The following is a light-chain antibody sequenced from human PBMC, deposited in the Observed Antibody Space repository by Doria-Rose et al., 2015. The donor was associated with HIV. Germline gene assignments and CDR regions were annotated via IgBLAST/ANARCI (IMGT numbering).Light chain of an antibody. CDR1: QSLLYTSKNY. Sequence: TQSPESLGMSLGERATLNCKSNQSLLYTSKNYLAWYQQKPGQPPKLLIYWSSTRQSEYLARFSGSGSGTDYTLTISSLEAEDVAVYYCQQYYDTPSLGPGTTVDIK. CDR2: WSS. J-gene: IGKJ3*01. CDR3: QQYYDTPS. V-gene: IGKV4-1*01.